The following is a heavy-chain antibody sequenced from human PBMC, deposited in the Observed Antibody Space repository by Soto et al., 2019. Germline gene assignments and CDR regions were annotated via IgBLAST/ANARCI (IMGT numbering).Heavy chain of an antibody. CDR1: GNTFTNFG. V-gene: IGHV1-18*01. Sequence: GASVKVSCKASGNTFTNFGVTWVRQAPGQGLEWTGWISAYTDDPNYAQKFQGRVTMTIDTSTSTAYLDLRSLTSDDTAVYYCARVIPGAEAWFDPWGQGTLVTVSS. D-gene: IGHD2-2*01. CDR2: ISAYTDDP. CDR3: ARVIPGAEAWFDP. J-gene: IGHJ5*02.